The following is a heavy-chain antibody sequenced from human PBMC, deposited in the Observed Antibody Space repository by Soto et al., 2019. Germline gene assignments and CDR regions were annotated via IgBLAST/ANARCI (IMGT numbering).Heavy chain of an antibody. V-gene: IGHV3-43*01. Sequence: GGSLRLSCAASGFTFDDYTMHWVRQAPGKGLEWVSLISWDGGSTYYADSVKGRFTISRDNSKNSLYLQMNSLRTEDTALYYCAKVYVYYYYYGMDVWGQGTTVTVSS. J-gene: IGHJ6*02. CDR3: AKVYVYYYYYGMDV. D-gene: IGHD3-16*01. CDR2: ISWDGGST. CDR1: GFTFDDYT.